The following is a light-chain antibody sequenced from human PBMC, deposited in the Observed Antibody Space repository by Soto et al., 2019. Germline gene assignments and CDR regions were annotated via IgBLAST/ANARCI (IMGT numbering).Light chain of an antibody. J-gene: IGKJ4*01. CDR3: QQHYDTPLT. V-gene: IGKV4-1*01. CDR2: WAS. Sequence: IVMTQSPESLAVSLGERATINCKSSQTILYSSNNKNYLAWYQQKPGQPPKLLIYWASTRESGVPDRFSGSGSGTDFTLTITSLQAEDVAVYYCQQHYDTPLTFGGGTKVEIK. CDR1: QTILYSSNNKNY.